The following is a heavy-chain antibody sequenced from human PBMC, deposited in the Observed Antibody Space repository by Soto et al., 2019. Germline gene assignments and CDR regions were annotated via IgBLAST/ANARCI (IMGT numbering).Heavy chain of an antibody. CDR3: SRDGSHEWGVIGHY. CDR2: IYYNGRT. Sequence: PSETLSLTCTVSGDTFDSENSYWNWILQGPGKGPVWIGNIYYNGRTNYNSSLKSRATTIVDTTTTQFFLTLTPVTAGDTSVDYCSRDGSHEWGVIGHYWGRGILVTVSS. J-gene: IGHJ4*02. CDR1: GDTFDSENSY. D-gene: IGHD3-10*01. V-gene: IGHV4-61*01.